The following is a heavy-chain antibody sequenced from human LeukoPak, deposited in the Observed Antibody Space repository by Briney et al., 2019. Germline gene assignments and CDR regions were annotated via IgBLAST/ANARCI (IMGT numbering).Heavy chain of an antibody. Sequence: GGSLRLSCAASGFTFSSYEMNWVRQAPGKGLEWVSYISSSGSTIYYADSVKGRFTISRDNAKNSLYLQMNSLRAEDTALYYCARDFSYYDSRGYYYVAYFDYWGQGTLVTVSS. CDR2: ISSSGSTI. CDR1: GFTFSSYE. D-gene: IGHD3-22*01. J-gene: IGHJ4*02. V-gene: IGHV3-48*03. CDR3: ARDFSYYDSRGYYYVAYFDY.